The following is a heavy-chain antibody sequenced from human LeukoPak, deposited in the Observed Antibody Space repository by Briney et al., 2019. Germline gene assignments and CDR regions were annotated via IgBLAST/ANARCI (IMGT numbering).Heavy chain of an antibody. J-gene: IGHJ4*02. Sequence: ASVKVSCKASAYTFTSYGISWVRQAPGQGLEWMGWISAYNGNTNYAQKLQGRVTMTTDTSTSTAYMELRSLRSDDTAVYYCAREYCTNGVCSAADYWGQGTLVTVSS. CDR1: AYTFTSYG. CDR3: AREYCTNGVCSAADY. D-gene: IGHD2-8*01. V-gene: IGHV1-18*01. CDR2: ISAYNGNT.